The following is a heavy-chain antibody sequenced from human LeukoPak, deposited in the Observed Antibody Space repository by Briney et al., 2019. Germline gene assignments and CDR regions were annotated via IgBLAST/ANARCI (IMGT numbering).Heavy chain of an antibody. Sequence: SETLSLTCTVSGYSISSGYYWGWIRQPPGKGLECIGSIYRSGSTYYNPSLKSRVTISVDTSKNQFSLKLNSVTAADTAVYYCAKSNGYGLVDIWGQGTMVTVSS. CDR2: IYRSGST. CDR1: GYSISSGYY. V-gene: IGHV4-38-2*02. CDR3: AKSNGYGLVDI. J-gene: IGHJ3*02. D-gene: IGHD3-10*01.